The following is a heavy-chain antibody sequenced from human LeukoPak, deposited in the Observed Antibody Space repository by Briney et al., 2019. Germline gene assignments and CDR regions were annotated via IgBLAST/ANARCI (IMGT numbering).Heavy chain of an antibody. CDR2: ISAYNGNT. V-gene: IGHV1-18*01. D-gene: IGHD3-3*01. Sequence: GASVKVSCKASGYTFTSYGISWVRQAPGQGLEWMGWISAYNGNTNYAQKLQGRVTMTTDTSTSTAYMELSSLRSEDTAVYYCARGYFWSGYSPDGAFDIWGQGTMVTVSS. CDR1: GYTFTSYG. J-gene: IGHJ3*02. CDR3: ARGYFWSGYSPDGAFDI.